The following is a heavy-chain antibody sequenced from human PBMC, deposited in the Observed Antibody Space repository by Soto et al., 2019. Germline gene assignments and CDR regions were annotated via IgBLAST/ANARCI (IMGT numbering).Heavy chain of an antibody. J-gene: IGHJ4*02. Sequence: QVQLHQWGAGLLKPSETLSLTCGVYNGSFMGYYWTWVRQAPGKGLEWIGEINHFGSPNYNPSLKSRVAISIDTSRQQFSLSLRSLTAADTAVYYCASLNGGRFLDKGDYWGQGILVTVSS. D-gene: IGHD3-3*01. CDR1: NGSFMGYY. CDR2: INHFGSP. CDR3: ASLNGGRFLDKGDY. V-gene: IGHV4-34*01.